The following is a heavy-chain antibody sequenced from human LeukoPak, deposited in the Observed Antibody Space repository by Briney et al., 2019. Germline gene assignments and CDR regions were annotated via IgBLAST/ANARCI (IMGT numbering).Heavy chain of an antibody. CDR2: ISGSGGST. CDR3: AKGPLSYGYRHDYYYYYYMDV. CDR1: GFTFSSYA. Sequence: PGGSLRLSCAASGFTFSSYAMSWVRQAPGKGLEWVSAISGSGGSTYYADSVKGRFTISRDNSKNTLYLQMNSLRAEDTAVYYCAKGPLSYGYRHDYYYYYYMDVWGKGTTVTVSS. J-gene: IGHJ6*03. D-gene: IGHD5-18*01. V-gene: IGHV3-23*01.